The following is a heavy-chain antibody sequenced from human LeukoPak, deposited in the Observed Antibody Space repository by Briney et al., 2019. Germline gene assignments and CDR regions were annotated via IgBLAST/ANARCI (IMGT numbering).Heavy chain of an antibody. CDR3: ARRTTVTIPFGY. V-gene: IGHV4-34*01. D-gene: IGHD4-11*01. CDR2: INHSGST. J-gene: IGHJ4*02. CDR1: GGSFSGYY. Sequence: SETLSLTCAVYGGSFSGYYWSWIRQPPGKGLEWSGEINHSGSTNHNPFLKSRVTISVDKSKNQFSLKLSSVTAADTAVYYCARRTTVTIPFGYWGQGTLVTVSS.